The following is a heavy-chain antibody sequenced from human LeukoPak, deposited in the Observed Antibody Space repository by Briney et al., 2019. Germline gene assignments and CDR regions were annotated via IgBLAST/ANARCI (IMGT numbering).Heavy chain of an antibody. CDR2: INPNSGGT. V-gene: IGHV1-2*06. J-gene: IGHJ4*02. D-gene: IGHD3-10*01. Sequence: ASVKVSCKASGYTFTGYYMHWVRQAPGQGLEWMGRINPNSGGTNYAQKFQGRVTMTRDTSISTAYMELSRLRSDDTAVYYCARGLYGSGSSDYWGQGTLVTVSS. CDR3: ARGLYGSGSSDY. CDR1: GYTFTGYY.